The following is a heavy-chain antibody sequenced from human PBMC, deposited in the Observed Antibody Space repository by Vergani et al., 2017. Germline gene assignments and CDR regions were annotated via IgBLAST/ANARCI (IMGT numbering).Heavy chain of an antibody. V-gene: IGHV3-23*01. CDR3: AKDLFYYGSGSYFYGMDV. D-gene: IGHD3-10*01. Sequence: EVQLLESGGGLVQPGGSLRLSCAVSGFTFSSYAMSWVRQAPGKGLEWVSAISGSGGSTYYADSVKGRFTISRDNSKNTLYLQMNSLRAEDTAVYYCAKDLFYYGSGSYFYGMDVWGQGTTVTVSS. CDR1: GFTFSSYA. CDR2: ISGSGGST. J-gene: IGHJ6*02.